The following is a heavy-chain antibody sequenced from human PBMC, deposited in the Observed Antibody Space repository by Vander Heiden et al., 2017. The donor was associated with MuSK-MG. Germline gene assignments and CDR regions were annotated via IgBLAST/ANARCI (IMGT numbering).Heavy chain of an antibody. V-gene: IGHV2-5*02. CDR2: IHWDDNK. D-gene: IGHD1-26*01. CDR3: AHRRGALHAFDI. Sequence: QITLKESGPTLVTPTQTLTLTCTFSGFSLTTTAVGVGWIRQPPGKALEWLALIHWDDNKRYSPSLKSRLTIAKDTSKNQVVLMMTNMDPEDTATYYCAHRRGALHAFDIWGQGTLVTVSS. J-gene: IGHJ3*02. CDR1: GFSLTTTAVG.